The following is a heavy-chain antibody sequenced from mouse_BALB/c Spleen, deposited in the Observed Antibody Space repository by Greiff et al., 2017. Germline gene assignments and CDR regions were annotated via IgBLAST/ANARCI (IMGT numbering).Heavy chain of an antibody. CDR2: INPGSGGT. CDR3: ARAGITTVVANFEY. J-gene: IGHJ2*01. D-gene: IGHD1-1*01. V-gene: IGHV1-54*01. Sequence: QVQLQQSGAELVRPGTSVKVSCKASGYAFTNYLIEWVKQRPGQGLEWIGVINPGSGGTNYNEKFKGKATLTADKSSSTAYMQLSSLTSDDSAVYFCARAGITTVVANFEYWGEGTTLTVSS. CDR1: GYAFTNYL.